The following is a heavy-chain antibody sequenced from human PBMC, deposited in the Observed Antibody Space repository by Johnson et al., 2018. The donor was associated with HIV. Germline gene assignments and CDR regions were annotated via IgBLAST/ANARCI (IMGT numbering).Heavy chain of an antibody. J-gene: IGHJ3*02. Sequence: VQLVESGGNLVQPGGSLRLSCAASGFTVSNTFMDWVRQAPGKGLEWVSVIYSGGSTYYADSVKGRFTISRDNSKNTLYLQMNSLRAEDTAVYYCAREYYYESPEAFDIWGQGTMVTVSS. CDR1: GFTVSNTF. CDR2: IYSGGST. CDR3: AREYYYESPEAFDI. D-gene: IGHD3-22*01. V-gene: IGHV3-66*01.